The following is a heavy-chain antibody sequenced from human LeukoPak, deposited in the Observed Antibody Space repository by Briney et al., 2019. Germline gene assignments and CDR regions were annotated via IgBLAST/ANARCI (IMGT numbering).Heavy chain of an antibody. J-gene: IGHJ5*01. CDR3: ARRESKLGIDS. V-gene: IGHV5-51*01. CDR2: IYPRDSDS. Sequence: GESLKISCKGSGYIFTNHWIGWVRQMPGKGLEWMGIIYPRDSDSRYSPSFQGQVTISADKSISTAYLQWSSLKASDTAMYFCARRESKLGIDSWGQGTLVTVSS. CDR1: GYIFTNHW. D-gene: IGHD7-27*01.